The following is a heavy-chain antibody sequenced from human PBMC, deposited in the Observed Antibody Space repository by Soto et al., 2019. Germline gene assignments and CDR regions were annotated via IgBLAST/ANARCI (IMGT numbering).Heavy chain of an antibody. Sequence: RGESLKISCKGSGYSFTSYRIGWVRQMPGKGLEWMGIIYPGDSDTRYSPSFQGQVTISADKSISTAYLQWSSLKASDTAMYYCAGYGYSSSWYPPLSYYYGMDVWGQGTTVTVSS. CDR2: IYPGDSDT. D-gene: IGHD6-13*01. CDR3: AGYGYSSSWYPPLSYYYGMDV. J-gene: IGHJ6*02. CDR1: GYSFTSYR. V-gene: IGHV5-51*01.